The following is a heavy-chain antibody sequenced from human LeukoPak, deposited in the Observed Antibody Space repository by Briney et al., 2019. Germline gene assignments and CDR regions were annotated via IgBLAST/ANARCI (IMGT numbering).Heavy chain of an antibody. CDR1: GFTFSSYA. Sequence: GGSLRLSCAASGFTFSSYAMSWVRQAPGKGLEWVSAISGGGGSTYYADSVKGRFTISRDNSKNTLSLQMNSLRAEDTAVYYCAKTSPPYFDWAPVDSWGQGTLVTVSS. J-gene: IGHJ4*02. CDR2: ISGGGGST. D-gene: IGHD3-9*01. CDR3: AKTSPPYFDWAPVDS. V-gene: IGHV3-23*01.